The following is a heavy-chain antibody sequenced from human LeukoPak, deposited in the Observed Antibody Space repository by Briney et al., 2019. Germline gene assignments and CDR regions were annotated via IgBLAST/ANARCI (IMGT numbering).Heavy chain of an antibody. D-gene: IGHD3-9*01. J-gene: IGHJ6*04. V-gene: IGHV3-11*06. Sequence: GGSLRLSCAASGFRVSGYDLNWIRQAPGKGLEWIAYISISSSNIHYADSVRGRFTISRDNANNSLYLQLSGLRVEDTAVYYCAREYYGVIFSHYLDVWGKGTTVTVSS. CDR3: AREYYGVIFSHYLDV. CDR2: ISISSSNI. CDR1: GFRVSGYD.